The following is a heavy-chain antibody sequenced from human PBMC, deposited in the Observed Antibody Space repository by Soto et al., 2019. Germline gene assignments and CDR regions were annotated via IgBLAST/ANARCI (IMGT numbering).Heavy chain of an antibody. CDR2: IYYSGST. D-gene: IGHD2-21*02. CDR3: ARLGANAYCGGDCYLDP. Sequence: SETLCLTWTVSGGSSSSYYCRWIRQPPGKGLECIGYIYYSGSTNYNPSLKSRVTISVDTSKNQFSLKLNSVTAADTAVYYCARLGANAYCGGDCYLDPWGQGTLVTVSS. CDR1: GGSSSSYY. J-gene: IGHJ5*02. V-gene: IGHV4-59*01.